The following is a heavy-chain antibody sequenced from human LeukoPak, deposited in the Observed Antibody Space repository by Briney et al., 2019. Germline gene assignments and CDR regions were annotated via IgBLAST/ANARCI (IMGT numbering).Heavy chain of an antibody. CDR2: INPHSGGT. Sequence: ASVKVSCKASGYTFSCYYIHWVRQAPGQGLEWMGWINPHSGGTEYAQKFQGRVTMTRDTSISTAYMDLSRLRSDDTAVYYCARVVYYGSGSYYENSFDYWGQGTLVTVSS. J-gene: IGHJ4*02. CDR1: GYTFSCYY. V-gene: IGHV1-2*02. CDR3: ARVVYYGSGSYYENSFDY. D-gene: IGHD3-10*01.